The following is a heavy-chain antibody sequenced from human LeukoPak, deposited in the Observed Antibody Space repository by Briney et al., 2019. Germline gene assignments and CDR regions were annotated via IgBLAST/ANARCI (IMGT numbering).Heavy chain of an antibody. CDR1: GYTFTGYY. V-gene: IGHV1-69*06. CDR3: ARVLHYYDSSGYYYGAFDY. D-gene: IGHD3-22*01. J-gene: IGHJ4*02. Sequence: SVKVSCKASGYTFTGYYMHWVRQAPGQGLEWMGGIIPIFGTANYAQKFQGRVTITADKSTSTAYMELSSLRSEDTAVYYCARVLHYYDSSGYYYGAFDYWGQGTLVTVSS. CDR2: IIPIFGTA.